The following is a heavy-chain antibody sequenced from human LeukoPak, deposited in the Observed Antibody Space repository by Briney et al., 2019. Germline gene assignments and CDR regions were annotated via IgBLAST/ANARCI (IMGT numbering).Heavy chain of an antibody. CDR2: SSLTGRT. CDR1: GGSITSNNW. V-gene: IGHV4-4*02. CDR3: TRESGPYCPFGY. Sequence: PSETLSLTCGVSGGSITSNNWWSWVRQPPGQGLGGIGESSLTGRTNYNPSLIGRVIMSLDESRNQLSLTLTTLTAADTAMYYCTRESGPYCPFGYWGQGTLVVVPS. J-gene: IGHJ4*02. D-gene: IGHD1-26*01.